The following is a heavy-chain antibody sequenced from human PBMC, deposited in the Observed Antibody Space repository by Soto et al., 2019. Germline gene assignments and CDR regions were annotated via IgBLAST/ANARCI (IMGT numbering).Heavy chain of an antibody. CDR2: INAGNGNT. CDR1: GYTFTRYY. J-gene: IGHJ4*02. Sequence: ASVKVSCKASGYTFTRYYINWVRQAPGQGLEWMGWINAGNGNTKYSQKFQGRVTITRDTSASTAYMELSSLRSEDTAVYYCARSIVVVTALDYWGQGTLVTVS. D-gene: IGHD2-21*02. V-gene: IGHV1-3*01. CDR3: ARSIVVVTALDY.